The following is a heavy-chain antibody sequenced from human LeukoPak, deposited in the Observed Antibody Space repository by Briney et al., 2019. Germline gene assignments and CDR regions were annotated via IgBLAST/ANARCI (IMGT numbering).Heavy chain of an antibody. CDR1: GGSISSSSYY. V-gene: IGHV4-39*07. CDR3: ARLDTAMVIDY. D-gene: IGHD5-18*01. J-gene: IGHJ4*02. Sequence: PSETLSLTCTVSGGSISSSSYYWGWIRQPPGKGLEWIGSIYYSGSTYYNPPLKSRVTISVDTSKNQFSLKLSSVTAADTAVYYCARLDTAMVIDYWGQGTLVTVSS. CDR2: IYYSGST.